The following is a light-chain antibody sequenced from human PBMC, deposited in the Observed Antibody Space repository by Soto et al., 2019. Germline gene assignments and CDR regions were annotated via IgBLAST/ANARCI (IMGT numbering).Light chain of an antibody. J-gene: IGLJ1*01. CDR3: SSYISSITSHV. CDR1: ESDFASHNS. V-gene: IGLV2-18*02. Sequence: QSVLTQPPSVSGSPGQSVTISCTGSESDFASHNSVSWYQQAPGTAPKLIIFEVNNRPSGVPDRFSESKSGNTASLTISGLRPEDEADYYCSSYISSITSHVFRTGTKLTVL. CDR2: EVN.